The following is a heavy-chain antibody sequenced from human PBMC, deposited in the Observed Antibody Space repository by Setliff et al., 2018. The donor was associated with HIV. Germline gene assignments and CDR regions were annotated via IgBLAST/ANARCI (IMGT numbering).Heavy chain of an antibody. Sequence: LSLTCAVYGGSFSGYYMSWIRQAPGKGLEWVSYISNSGSTIYYADSVKGRFSISRDNAKNSLYLQMNSLRAEDTAVYYCARDSRTGYFDSWGQGTLVTVSS. D-gene: IGHD2-2*01. CDR3: ARDSRTGYFDS. CDR1: GGSFSGYY. V-gene: IGHV3-11*04. CDR2: ISNSGSTI. J-gene: IGHJ4*02.